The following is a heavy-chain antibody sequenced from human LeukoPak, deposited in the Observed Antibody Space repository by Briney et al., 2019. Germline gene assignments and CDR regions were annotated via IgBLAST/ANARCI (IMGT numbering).Heavy chain of an antibody. J-gene: IGHJ4*02. D-gene: IGHD3-22*01. V-gene: IGHV1-18*01. CDR3: ARSHSGSLRAPFDY. Sequence: KVQGRVTLTTDTSTSTAYMELRSLTSDDTAAYYCARSHSGSLRAPFDYWGQGTLVTVSS.